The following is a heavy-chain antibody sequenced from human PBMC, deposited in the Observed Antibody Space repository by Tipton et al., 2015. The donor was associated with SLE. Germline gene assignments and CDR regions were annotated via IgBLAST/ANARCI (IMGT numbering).Heavy chain of an antibody. CDR2: IYYSGST. D-gene: IGHD1-7*01. CDR1: GGSISSGGYS. V-gene: IGHV4-30-2*01. J-gene: IGHJ4*02. Sequence: TLSLTCAVSGGSISSGGYSWSWIRQPPGKGLEWIGNIYYSGSTQYSPSLQSRVTTSIETSKNQFSLKMSSVTAADTAVYYCARALNCSYPFEYWGPGALVSVSS. CDR3: ARALNCSYPFEY.